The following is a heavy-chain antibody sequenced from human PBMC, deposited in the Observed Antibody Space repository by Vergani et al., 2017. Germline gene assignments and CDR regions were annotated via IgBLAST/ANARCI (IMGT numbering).Heavy chain of an antibody. CDR1: DSSIMTNPY. Sequence: QVQLQESGPGLVKPSETLTLTCDVSDSSIMTNPYWGWFRQSPGKGLEWIGCIHHSGDTHYNSSLKSRVSISIVSSSKFSLSLTSVTAAETAIYYCAGHRGSGGFFPSSYLYGMDVWGHGTTVTFSS. V-gene: IGHV4-38-2*01. CDR2: IHHSGDT. D-gene: IGHD3-10*01. J-gene: IGHJ6*02. CDR3: AGHRGSGGFFPSSYLYGMDV.